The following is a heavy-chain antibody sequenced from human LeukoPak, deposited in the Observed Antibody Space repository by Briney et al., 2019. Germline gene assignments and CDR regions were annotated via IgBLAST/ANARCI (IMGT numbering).Heavy chain of an antibody. D-gene: IGHD1-26*01. V-gene: IGHV4-61*01. CDR3: ARDLGGSPYYYRLDV. CDR2: FYYNGTP. Sequence: SGTLSLTCDVSGGSVSSGSYYWSWIRQPPGKGLEWIGHFYYNGTPPHNPHFKSRVTISIDTSKKQFSLKLSSVTAADTAVYFCARDLGGSPYYYRLDVWGLGLTVTVPS. CDR1: GGSVSSGSYY. J-gene: IGHJ6*02.